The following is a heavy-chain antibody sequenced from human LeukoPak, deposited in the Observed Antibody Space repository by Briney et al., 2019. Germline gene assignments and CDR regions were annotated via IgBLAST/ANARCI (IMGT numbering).Heavy chain of an antibody. J-gene: IGHJ5*02. CDR1: GFIFSSYW. CDR3: VRLSWELGDGGVT. V-gene: IGHV3-74*01. Sequence: GGSLGLSCAASGFIFSSYWMHWVRQAPGKGLVWISRINSDGSSTSYADSVKGRFTISRDNAKNTLYLQMNSLRAEDTAVYYCVRLSWELGDGGVTWGQGTLVTVSS. D-gene: IGHD1-26*01. CDR2: INSDGSST.